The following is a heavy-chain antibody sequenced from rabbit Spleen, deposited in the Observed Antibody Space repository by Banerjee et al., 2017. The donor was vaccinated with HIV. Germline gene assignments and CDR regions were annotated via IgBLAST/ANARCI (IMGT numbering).Heavy chain of an antibody. CDR2: IDPVFGIT. D-gene: IGHD8-1*01. CDR1: GVPFSSNHY. Sequence: QSLEESGGDLVKPGASLTLTCTASGVPFSSNHYMCWVRQAPGKGLEWIGYIDPVFGITYYANWVNGRFSISRENAQNTVFLQMTSLTAADTATYFCARDGAGGSYFALWGPGTLVTVS. J-gene: IGHJ4*01. V-gene: IGHV1S40*01. CDR3: ARDGAGGSYFAL.